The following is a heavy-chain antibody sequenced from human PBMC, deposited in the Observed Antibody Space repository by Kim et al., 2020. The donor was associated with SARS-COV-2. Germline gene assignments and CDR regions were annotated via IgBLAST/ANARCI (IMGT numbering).Heavy chain of an antibody. V-gene: IGHV3-23*01. CDR3: AKDHPSNGWPTFDS. D-gene: IGHD6-19*01. J-gene: IGHJ4*02. Sequence: YANSVKGRLTVSRDNTMDTLHLQMSSLTAEDTAPYYCAKDHPSNGWPTFDSWGQGTLVAVSS.